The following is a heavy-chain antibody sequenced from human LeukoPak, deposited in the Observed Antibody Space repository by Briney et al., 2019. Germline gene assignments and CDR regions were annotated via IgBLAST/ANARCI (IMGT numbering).Heavy chain of an antibody. Sequence: SQTLSLTCAISGDSVSNNSAAWNWIRQSPSRGLEWLGRTYYRSMWYNDYAVSVKSRITINPDTSKNQFSLHLNSVAPEDTAVYYCARDPYNWFDPWGQGTLVTVSS. CDR2: TYYRSMWYN. V-gene: IGHV6-1*01. J-gene: IGHJ5*02. CDR3: ARDPYNWFDP. CDR1: GDSVSNNSAA.